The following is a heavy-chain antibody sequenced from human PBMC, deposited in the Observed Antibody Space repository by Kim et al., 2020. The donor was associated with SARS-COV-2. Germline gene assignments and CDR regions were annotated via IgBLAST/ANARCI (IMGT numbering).Heavy chain of an antibody. CDR1: GGSISSSSYY. D-gene: IGHD2-15*01. Sequence: SETLSLTCIVSGGSISSSSYYWGWIRQPPGKGLEWIGSIYYSGSTYYNPSLKSRVTISVDTSKNQFSLKLSSVTAADTAVYYCASPNCSGGSCYLGNYYYGMDVWGQGTTVTVSS. J-gene: IGHJ6*02. CDR3: ASPNCSGGSCYLGNYYYGMDV. CDR2: IYYSGST. V-gene: IGHV4-39*01.